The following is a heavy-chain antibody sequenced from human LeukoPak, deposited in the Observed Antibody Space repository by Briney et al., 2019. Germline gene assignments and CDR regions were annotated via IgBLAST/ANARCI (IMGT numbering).Heavy chain of an antibody. V-gene: IGHV1-69*04. J-gene: IGHJ6*02. CDR3: ARDSTAMISFYYYGMDV. D-gene: IGHD3-22*01. Sequence: ASVKVSCTASGGTFSSYAISWVRQAPGQGLEWMGRIIPILGIANYAQKFQGRVTITADKSTSTAYMELSSLRSEDTAVYYCARDSTAMISFYYYGMDVWGQGTTVTVSS. CDR2: IIPILGIA. CDR1: GGTFSSYA.